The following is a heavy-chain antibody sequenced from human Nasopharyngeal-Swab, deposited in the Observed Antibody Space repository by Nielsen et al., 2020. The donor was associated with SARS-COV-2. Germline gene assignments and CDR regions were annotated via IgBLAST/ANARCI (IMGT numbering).Heavy chain of an antibody. J-gene: IGHJ4*02. CDR2: IYTRGST. CDR1: GGSISSSSYY. Sequence: SCTVSGGSISSSSYYWSWIRQPAGKGLEWIGRIYTRGSTNYNPSLKSRVTISIETSKNQFSLRLSSVTAADTAVYYCARDGGYCTGGSCQRRVDYWGQGTLVTVSS. CDR3: ARDGGYCTGGSCQRRVDY. D-gene: IGHD2-15*01. V-gene: IGHV4-61*02.